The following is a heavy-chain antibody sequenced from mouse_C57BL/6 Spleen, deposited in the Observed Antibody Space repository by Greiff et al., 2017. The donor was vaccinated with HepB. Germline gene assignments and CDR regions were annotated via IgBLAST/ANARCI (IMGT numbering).Heavy chain of an antibody. CDR1: GYTFTDYE. J-gene: IGHJ1*03. D-gene: IGHD1-1*01. Sequence: QVQLQQSGAELVRPGASVTLSCKASGYTFTDYEMHWVKQTPVHGLEWIGAIDPETGGTAYNQKFKGKAILTADKSSSTAYMELRSLTSEDSAVYYCTRDHITTAVARYFDVWGTGTTVTVSS. CDR3: TRDHITTAVARYFDV. CDR2: IDPETGGT. V-gene: IGHV1-15*01.